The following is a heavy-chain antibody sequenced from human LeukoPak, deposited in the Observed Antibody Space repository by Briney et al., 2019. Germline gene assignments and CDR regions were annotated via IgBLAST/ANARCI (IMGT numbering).Heavy chain of an antibody. CDR1: GFTVYDYA. V-gene: IGHV3-43*02. D-gene: IGHD6-19*01. Sequence: GGSLRLSCAASGFTVYDYAMHWVRQTRGKGLEWVSVISGDGGSTYYADSVKGRFTISRDNSKNSLYLQMNSLRTEDTALHSCAKDMGAVTGGWVDYWGQGTLVTVSS. CDR3: AKDMGAVTGGWVDY. J-gene: IGHJ4*02. CDR2: ISGDGGST.